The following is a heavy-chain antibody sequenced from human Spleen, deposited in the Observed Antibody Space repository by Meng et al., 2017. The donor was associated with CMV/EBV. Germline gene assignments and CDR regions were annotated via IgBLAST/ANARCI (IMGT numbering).Heavy chain of an antibody. V-gene: IGHV1-2*02. J-gene: IGHJ4*02. CDR1: GYTFSAYY. CDR3: ARARGSRYTNAKIDY. Sequence: ASVKVSCKASGYTFSAYYMHWVRQAPGQGLEWMGWINPNSGVTKYAQRFQDRVTMTRGTSVTTAYMELSRLTSDDTAVYYCARARGSRYTNAKIDYWGQGTLVTVSS. D-gene: IGHD3-16*02. CDR2: INPNSGVT.